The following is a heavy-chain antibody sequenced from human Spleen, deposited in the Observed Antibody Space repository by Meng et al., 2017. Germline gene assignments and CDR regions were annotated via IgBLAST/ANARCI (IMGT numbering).Heavy chain of an antibody. J-gene: IGHJ4*02. CDR2: IYTSGST. V-gene: IGHV4-61*02. CDR1: GGSISSGSYY. Sequence: SETLSLTCTVSGGSISSGSYYWSWIRQPAGKGLEWIGRIYTSGSTNYNPSLKSRVTISVDTSKNQFSLKLSSVTAADTAVYYCARMHYDSSGPSYLDYWGQGTLVTVSS. CDR3: ARMHYDSSGPSYLDY. D-gene: IGHD3-22*01.